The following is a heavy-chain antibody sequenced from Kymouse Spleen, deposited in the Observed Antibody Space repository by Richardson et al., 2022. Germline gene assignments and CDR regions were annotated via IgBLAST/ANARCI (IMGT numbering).Heavy chain of an antibody. CDR3: ARVYNWNYWIGYYYYYGMDV. Sequence: QVQLVQSGAEVKKPGASVKVSCKASGYTFTSYDINWVRQATGQGLEWMGWMNPNSGNTGYAQKFQGRVTMTRNTSISTAYMELSSLRSEDTAVYYCARVYNWNYWIGYYYYYGMDVWGQGTTVTVSS. CDR1: GYTFTSYD. D-gene: IGHD1-7*01. J-gene: IGHJ6*02. CDR2: MNPNSGNT. V-gene: IGHV1-8*01.